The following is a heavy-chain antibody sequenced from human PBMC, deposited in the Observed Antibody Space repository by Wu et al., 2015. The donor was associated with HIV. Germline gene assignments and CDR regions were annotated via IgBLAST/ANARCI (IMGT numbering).Heavy chain of an antibody. J-gene: IGHJ3*02. CDR1: GYSFMNYY. CDR3: AMETRLWSKGFDI. CDR2: INPSGGST. V-gene: IGHV1-46*01. D-gene: IGHD3-10*01. Sequence: QVQLVQSGAEVKKPGASVKVSCRTSGYSFMNYYMHWVRQAPGQGHEWMGVINPSGGSTTYAPKFQGRVTLTRDTSIRTTYMDLLTLRSDDTAVYFCAMETRLWSKGFDIWGQGTMVRVSS.